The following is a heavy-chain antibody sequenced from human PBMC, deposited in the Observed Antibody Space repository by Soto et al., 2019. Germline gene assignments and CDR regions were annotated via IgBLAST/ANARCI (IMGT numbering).Heavy chain of an antibody. Sequence: QVQLVESGGGVVQPGRSLRLSCAASGFTFSSYGMHWVRQAPGKGLEWVAVIWYDGSNKYYADSVKGRFTISRDNSKNTLYRQMNSLRAEDTAVYYCAREGKYYYGSGSYAAGYFQHWGQGTLVTVSS. CDR1: GFTFSSYG. CDR3: AREGKYYYGSGSYAAGYFQH. D-gene: IGHD3-10*01. V-gene: IGHV3-33*01. J-gene: IGHJ1*01. CDR2: IWYDGSNK.